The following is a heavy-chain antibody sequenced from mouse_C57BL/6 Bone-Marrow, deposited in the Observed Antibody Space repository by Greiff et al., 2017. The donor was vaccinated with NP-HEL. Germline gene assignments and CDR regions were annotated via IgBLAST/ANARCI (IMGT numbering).Heavy chain of an antibody. V-gene: IGHV1-64*01. Sequence: VQLQQPGAELVKPGASVKLSCKASGYTFTSYWMHWVKQRPGQGLEWIGMIHPNSGSTKYNEKFKSKATLTVDKSSSTAYMQLSSLTSEDSAVYYCSRGCLRFAYWGQGTLVTVSA. CDR2: IHPNSGST. CDR1: GYTFTSYW. CDR3: SRGCLRFAY. D-gene: IGHD3-3*01. J-gene: IGHJ3*01.